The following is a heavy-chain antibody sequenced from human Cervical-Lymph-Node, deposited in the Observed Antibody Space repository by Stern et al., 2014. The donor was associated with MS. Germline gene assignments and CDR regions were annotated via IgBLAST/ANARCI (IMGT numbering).Heavy chain of an antibody. V-gene: IGHV4-59*08. CDR1: GGSFTSHY. CDR3: ARSVTTVILFDY. J-gene: IGHJ4*02. Sequence: VQLVESGPGLVKPSETLSLTCSVSGGSFTSHYWNWIRQPPGKGLEWIGYIYYTGSTNYNPSLKSRITMSVDTSRNQFSLTLSSGTAADTAVYYCARSVTTVILFDYWSQGTLVTVSS. CDR2: IYYTGST. D-gene: IGHD4-17*01.